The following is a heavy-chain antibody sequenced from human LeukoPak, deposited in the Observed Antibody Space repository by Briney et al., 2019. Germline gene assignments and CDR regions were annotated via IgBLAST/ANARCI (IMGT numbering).Heavy chain of an antibody. Sequence: SETLSLTCTVSGGSISSSSYYWGWIRQPPGKWLEWIGSIYYSGSTYYNPSLKSRVTISVDTSKNQFSPKLSSVTAADTAVYYCRLWSAGYAFDIWGQGTMVTVSS. CDR3: RLWSAGYAFDI. J-gene: IGHJ3*02. CDR2: IYYSGST. V-gene: IGHV4-39*01. CDR1: GGSISSSSYY. D-gene: IGHD5-18*01.